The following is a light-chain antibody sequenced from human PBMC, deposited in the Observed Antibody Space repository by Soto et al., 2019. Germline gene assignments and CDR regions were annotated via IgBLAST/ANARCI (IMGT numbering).Light chain of an antibody. V-gene: IGKV3-20*01. J-gene: IGKJ1*01. CDR1: QSVGSSY. CDR2: RTS. CDR3: QQYDSSPRA. Sequence: IVLTQSPGTLSLSPGERATLSCRASQSVGSSYLAWYQQKPGQAPRLLIYRTSNRATGIPDRFSGSGSGTDFTLTISRLEPEDFAVYWCQQYDSSPRAFGQGTKGGYQ.